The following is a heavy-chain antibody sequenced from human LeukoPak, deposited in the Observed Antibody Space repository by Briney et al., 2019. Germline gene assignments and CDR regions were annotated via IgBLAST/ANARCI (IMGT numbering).Heavy chain of an antibody. Sequence: ASVKVSCKASGYTFSSYGISWARQAPGQGLEWMGWINCNSGKTNYAQNLRGRVTMTTDTSTSTANMDVRSLRSDDTAVYYCARQDGLYSPMDSWGQGTLITVSS. CDR2: INCNSGKT. CDR1: GYTFSSYG. J-gene: IGHJ4*02. D-gene: IGHD5-24*01. CDR3: ARQDGLYSPMDS. V-gene: IGHV1-18*01.